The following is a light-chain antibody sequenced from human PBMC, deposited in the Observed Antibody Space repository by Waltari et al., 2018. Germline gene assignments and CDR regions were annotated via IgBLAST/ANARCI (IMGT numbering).Light chain of an antibody. Sequence: CRASQGNSRHVAWYHQKSGQAPRLLIFDASARATGIPARFSGSGSGTEFTLTISSLQSEDVGVYYCQQYNNWPPLTFGGGTKVEIK. CDR1: QGNSRH. J-gene: IGKJ4*01. CDR3: QQYNNWPPLT. CDR2: DAS. V-gene: IGKV3D-15*01.